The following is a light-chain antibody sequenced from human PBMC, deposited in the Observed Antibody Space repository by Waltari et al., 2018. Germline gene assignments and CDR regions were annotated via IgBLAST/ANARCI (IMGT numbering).Light chain of an antibody. CDR1: HSMSSW. CDR2: KAS. Sequence: DIQMTQSPSTLSASVGDRVTITCRASHSMSSWLAWYQQKPVNAPKLPIYKASSLESGVPSRFSGSGSGTEFTLPISSLQPDDFATYYCQQYYNWPRTFGQGTKVEIK. CDR3: QQYYNWPRT. V-gene: IGKV1-5*03. J-gene: IGKJ1*01.